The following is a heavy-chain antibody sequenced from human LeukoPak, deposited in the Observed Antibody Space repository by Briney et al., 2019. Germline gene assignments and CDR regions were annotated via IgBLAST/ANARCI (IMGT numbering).Heavy chain of an antibody. CDR2: ITSSSSYI. V-gene: IGHV3-21*01. J-gene: IGHJ4*02. Sequence: GGSLRLSCAASGFTFSSYNMNWVRQAPGKGLEWVSSITSSSSYIYYADSVKGRFTISRDNAKNSLYLQINSLRAEDTAVYYCARVEQWLEYYFDYWGQGTLVTVSS. CDR1: GFTFSSYN. CDR3: ARVEQWLEYYFDY. D-gene: IGHD6-19*01.